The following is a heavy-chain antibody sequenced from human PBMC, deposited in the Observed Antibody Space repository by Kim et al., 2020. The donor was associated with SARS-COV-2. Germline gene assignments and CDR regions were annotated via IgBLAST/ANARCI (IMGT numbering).Heavy chain of an antibody. Sequence: SETLSLTCAVYGGSFSGYYWSWIRQPPGKGLEWIGEINHSGSTNYNPSLKSRVTISVDTSKNQFSLKLSSVTAADTAVYYCARGFPNTDIVPTHQYSSSWTPRDYWGQGTLVTVSS. J-gene: IGHJ4*02. CDR1: GGSFSGYY. CDR3: ARGFPNTDIVPTHQYSSSWTPRDY. D-gene: IGHD6-13*01. V-gene: IGHV4-34*01. CDR2: INHSGST.